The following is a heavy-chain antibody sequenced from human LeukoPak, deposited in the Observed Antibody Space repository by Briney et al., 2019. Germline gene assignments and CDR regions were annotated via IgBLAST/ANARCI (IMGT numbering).Heavy chain of an antibody. CDR3: ARDSYSGSYYYYMDV. J-gene: IGHJ6*03. D-gene: IGHD1-26*01. V-gene: IGHV4-4*02. CDR1: GGSISSSNW. CDR2: IYHSGST. Sequence: SETLSLTCAVSGGSISSSNWWSWVRQPPGKGLEWIGEIYHSGSTNYNPSLKSRVTISVDKSKNQFSLKLSSVTAADTAVYYRARDSYSGSYYYYMDVWGKGTTVTISS.